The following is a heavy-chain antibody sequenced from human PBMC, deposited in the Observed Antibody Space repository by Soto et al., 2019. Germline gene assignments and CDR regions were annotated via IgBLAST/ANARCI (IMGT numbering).Heavy chain of an antibody. CDR2: ISGSGGST. V-gene: IGHV3-23*01. J-gene: IGHJ5*02. CDR3: AKPAADCTNGVCPYNWFDP. Sequence: GGSLRLSCAASGFTFSSYAMSWVRQAPGKGLEWVSAISGSGGSTYYADSEKGRFTISRDNSKNTLYLQMNSLRAEDRAVYSCAKPAADCTNGVCPYNWFDPWGQGTLVTVSS. CDR1: GFTFSSYA. D-gene: IGHD2-8*01.